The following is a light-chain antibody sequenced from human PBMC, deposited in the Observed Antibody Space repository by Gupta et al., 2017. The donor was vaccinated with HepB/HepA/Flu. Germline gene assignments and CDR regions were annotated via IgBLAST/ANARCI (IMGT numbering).Light chain of an antibody. CDR3: QQRNSSPWA. CDR1: QGISSY. Sequence: DIQLTQSPSFLSASVGDRVTITCRASQGISSYLYWYQQKPGKAPKLLIYDASTLKSGVPSRFSGSGSGTEFTLTISSRQPEDFATYDCQQRNSSPWAFGHGTNVDIK. CDR2: DAS. V-gene: IGKV1-9*01. J-gene: IGKJ3*01.